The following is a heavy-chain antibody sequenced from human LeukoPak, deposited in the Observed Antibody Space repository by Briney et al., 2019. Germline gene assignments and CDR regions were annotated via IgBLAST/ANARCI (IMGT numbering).Heavy chain of an antibody. CDR3: ARMSSSSWYVCDY. Sequence: GGSLRLSCAASGFTFSGYWMTWVRQAPGKGLEWVANIKQDGSEKYYVDSGRGRFTISRDNTENSLYLQMNSLRAEDTAVYYCARMSSSSWYVCDYWGQGTLVTVSS. D-gene: IGHD6-13*01. J-gene: IGHJ4*02. V-gene: IGHV3-7*01. CDR1: GFTFSGYW. CDR2: IKQDGSEK.